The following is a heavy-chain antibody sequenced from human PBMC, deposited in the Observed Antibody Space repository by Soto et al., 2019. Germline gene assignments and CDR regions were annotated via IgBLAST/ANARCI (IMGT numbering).Heavy chain of an antibody. CDR1: GFTFSSYG. Sequence: PVGSLRLSCAASGFTFSSYGMHWVRQAPGKGLEWVAVISYDGSNKYYADSVKGRFTISRDNSKNTLYLQMNSLRAEDTAVYYCAKVLWQLAHYYYYGMDVWGQGTTVTVSS. V-gene: IGHV3-30*18. CDR2: ISYDGSNK. J-gene: IGHJ6*02. CDR3: AKVLWQLAHYYYYGMDV. D-gene: IGHD6-6*01.